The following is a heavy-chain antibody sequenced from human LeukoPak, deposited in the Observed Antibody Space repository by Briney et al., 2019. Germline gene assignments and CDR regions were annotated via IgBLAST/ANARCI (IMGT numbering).Heavy chain of an antibody. CDR1: GGSISIYY. CDR2: IYHSGST. CDR3: ARGGGYASPIGY. Sequence: PSETLSLTCTLSGGSISIYYWSWIRQPPGKGLEWIGYIYHSGSTNYNPSLKSRVTISVDTSKNQFSLKLSSVTAADTAVYYCARGGGYASPIGYWDQGALVTVSS. D-gene: IGHD5-12*01. J-gene: IGHJ4*02. V-gene: IGHV4-59*01.